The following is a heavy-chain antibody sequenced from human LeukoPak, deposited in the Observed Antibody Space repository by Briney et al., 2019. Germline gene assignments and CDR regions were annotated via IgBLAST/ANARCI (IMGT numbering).Heavy chain of an antibody. D-gene: IGHD3-22*01. V-gene: IGHV4-31*03. CDR3: ARAARQGFTMIVVPFFYFDL. CDR1: GGSISSGASD. Sequence: SQTLSLTCTVSGGSISSGASDWGWIRQHPKRGLEWVGYINHSGSTYYTPSLGSRVTMSVDTSKNQFSLKLSSVTAADSAVYYCARAARQGFTMIVVPFFYFDLWGRGTLVTVSS. J-gene: IGHJ2*01. CDR2: INHSGST.